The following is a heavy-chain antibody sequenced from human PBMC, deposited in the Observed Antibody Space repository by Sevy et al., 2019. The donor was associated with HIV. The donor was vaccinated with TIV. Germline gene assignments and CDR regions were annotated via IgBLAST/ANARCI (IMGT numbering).Heavy chain of an antibody. CDR1: GFTFSSYA. V-gene: IGHV3-30-3*01. Sequence: GGSLRLSCAASGFTFSSYAMHWVRQAPGKGLEWVAVISYDGSNKYYAHSVKGRFTISRDNSKNTLYLQMNSLRAEDTAVHYCAREGNILIWGQGTMVTVSS. D-gene: IGHD3-10*01. J-gene: IGHJ3*02. CDR3: AREGNILI. CDR2: ISYDGSNK.